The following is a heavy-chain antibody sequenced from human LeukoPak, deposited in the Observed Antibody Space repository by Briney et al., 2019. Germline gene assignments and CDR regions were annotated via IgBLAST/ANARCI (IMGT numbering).Heavy chain of an antibody. D-gene: IGHD3-10*01. CDR1: GFTFSSYS. J-gene: IGHJ4*01. CDR2: ISSTSDYV. CDR3: ARTLGGYDSSGIDY. V-gene: IGHV3-21*01. Sequence: PGGSLRLSCAAYGFTFSSYSMNWVRQAPGKGLAWVAAISSTSDYVYHADSVKGRFTISTDNADNTLYLDMKNLRAEDTAIYYCARTLGGYDSSGIDYWGQGTLVTVSS.